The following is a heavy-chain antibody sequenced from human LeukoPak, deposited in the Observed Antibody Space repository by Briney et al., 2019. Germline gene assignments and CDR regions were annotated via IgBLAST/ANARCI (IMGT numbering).Heavy chain of an antibody. J-gene: IGHJ5*02. CDR3: ARLGAAIVVVPAAKGWFDP. CDR1: GYTFIGYF. Sequence: ASVKVSCKASGYTFIGYFMHWVRQAPGQGLEWMVWINPNSGGTNYAQKFQGRVTMTRDTSISTAYMELSRLRSDDTAVYYCARLGAAIVVVPAAKGWFDPWGQGTLVTVSS. V-gene: IGHV1-2*02. D-gene: IGHD2-2*01. CDR2: INPNSGGT.